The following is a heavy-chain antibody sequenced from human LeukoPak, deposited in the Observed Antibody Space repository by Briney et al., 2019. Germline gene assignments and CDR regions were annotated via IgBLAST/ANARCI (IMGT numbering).Heavy chain of an antibody. CDR2: IYYSGRT. J-gene: IGHJ4*02. Sequence: SETLSLTCTVSGGSISSSKYYWGWIRHPPGKGREGIGSIYYSGRTYYNPSLKSRFTISVDTPKTQLSLNLSYVTTADTAAYYCARVGVGAWIEYWGQGTLVTVSS. CDR3: ARVGVGAWIEY. V-gene: IGHV4-39*01. CDR1: GGSISSSKYY. D-gene: IGHD1-26*01.